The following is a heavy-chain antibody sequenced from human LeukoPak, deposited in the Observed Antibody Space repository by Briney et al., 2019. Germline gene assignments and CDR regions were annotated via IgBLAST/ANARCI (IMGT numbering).Heavy chain of an antibody. J-gene: IGHJ5*02. V-gene: IGHV4-59*01. Sequence: PSETLSLTCTVSGGSISSYYWSWIRQPPGKGLEWIGYIYYSGSTNYNPSLKSRVTISVGTSKNQFSLKLSSVTAADTAVYYCARGGLWFGELKNWFDPWGQGTLVTVSS. CDR1: GGSISSYY. CDR3: ARGGLWFGELKNWFDP. CDR2: IYYSGST. D-gene: IGHD3-10*01.